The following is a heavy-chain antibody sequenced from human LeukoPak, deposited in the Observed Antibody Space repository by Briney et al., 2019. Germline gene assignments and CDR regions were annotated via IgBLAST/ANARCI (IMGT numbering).Heavy chain of an antibody. D-gene: IGHD2-2*02. CDR1: GFTFSSYA. Sequence: GGSLRLSCAASGFTFSSYAMHWVRQAPGKGLEWVAVISYDGSNKYYADSVKGRFTISRDNSKNTLYLQMNSLRAEDTAVYYCAKGYTEGGFDYWGQATLVTVSS. J-gene: IGHJ4*02. CDR2: ISYDGSNK. V-gene: IGHV3-30-3*01. CDR3: AKGYTEGGFDY.